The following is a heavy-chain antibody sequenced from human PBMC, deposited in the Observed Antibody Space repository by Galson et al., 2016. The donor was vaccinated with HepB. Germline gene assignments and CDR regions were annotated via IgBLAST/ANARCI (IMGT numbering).Heavy chain of an antibody. V-gene: IGHV3-21*01. Sequence: SLRLSCAASGFTFSSYSMNWVRQAPGKGLEWVSSISSSSSNIYYADSVQGRFTISRDNAKNSLYLQMNSLRAEDTAVYYCAKDANGEGRFLEWLLALYGMDVWGQGTTVTVSS. D-gene: IGHD3-3*01. J-gene: IGHJ6*02. CDR1: GFTFSSYS. CDR2: ISSSSSNI. CDR3: AKDANGEGRFLEWLLALYGMDV.